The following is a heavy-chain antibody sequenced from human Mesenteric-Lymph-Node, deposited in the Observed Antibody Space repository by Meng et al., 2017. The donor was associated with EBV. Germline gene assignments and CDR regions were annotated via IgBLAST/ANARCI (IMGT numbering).Heavy chain of an antibody. D-gene: IGHD4/OR15-4a*01. CDR2: ISASSDNT. V-gene: IGHV1-18*01. Sequence: QVQLEQPGSGVRRLGPSVTLSRNPSGYSFTSNGSGWVRRAPGHGLEGMGWISASSDNTNTTQNLTGRVTMTTDPYKTKAHMEMRLLTAAATAVYYCSRRHNLTNRFDPWGQGTLVTVSS. J-gene: IGHJ5*02. CDR1: GYSFTSNG. CDR3: SRRHNLTNRFDP.